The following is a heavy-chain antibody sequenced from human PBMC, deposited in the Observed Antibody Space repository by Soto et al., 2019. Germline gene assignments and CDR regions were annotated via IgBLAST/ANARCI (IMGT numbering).Heavy chain of an antibody. CDR1: GFTFSSYS. CDR3: ARNGYSGYDTGFYGMDV. D-gene: IGHD5-12*01. Sequence: GGSLRLSCAASGFTFSSYSRNWVRQAPGKGLEWVSSISSSSSYIYYADSVKGRFTISRDNAKNSLYLQMNSLRAEDTAVYYRARNGYSGYDTGFYGMDVWGQGTTVTVSS. CDR2: ISSSSSYI. J-gene: IGHJ6*02. V-gene: IGHV3-21*01.